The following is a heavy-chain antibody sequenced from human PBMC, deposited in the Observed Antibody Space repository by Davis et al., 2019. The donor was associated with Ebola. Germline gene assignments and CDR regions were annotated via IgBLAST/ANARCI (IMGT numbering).Heavy chain of an antibody. CDR1: GNIISSYY. V-gene: IGHV4-59*01. Sequence: PSETLSLTCIVSGNIISSYYWTWLRQPPGKGLEWIAYIYSGGVSNYSPSLNSRVTISVDTSKSQFSLKLSSVTAADTAIYYCARGSIFGGIDSWGQGTLVTVSS. D-gene: IGHD3-3*01. J-gene: IGHJ4*02. CDR3: ARGSIFGGIDS. CDR2: IYSGGVS.